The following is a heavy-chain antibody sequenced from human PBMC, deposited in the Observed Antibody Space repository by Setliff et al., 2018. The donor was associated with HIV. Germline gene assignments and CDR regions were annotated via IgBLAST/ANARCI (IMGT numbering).Heavy chain of an antibody. CDR1: GGSISGHY. CDR3: VRGYCSSTTCYDDYYYMDV. D-gene: IGHD2-2*01. J-gene: IGHJ6*03. Sequence: LSLTCTVSGGSISGHYWSWIRQPPGKGLEWIAYIFYTGSTNYNPSLKSRVTISVDTSKNQFFLKLSSVTAADTAVYYCVRGYCSSTTCYDDYYYMDVWGKGSTVTGSS. CDR2: IFYTGST. V-gene: IGHV4-59*11.